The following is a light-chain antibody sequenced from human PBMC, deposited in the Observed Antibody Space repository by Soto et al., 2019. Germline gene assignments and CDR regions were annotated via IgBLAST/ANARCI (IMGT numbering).Light chain of an antibody. V-gene: IGKV1-9*01. CDR2: AAS. Sequence: IQMTQSPSSLSASEGDRVAISCRASQYIRSTLAWYQQKPGEAPRLLIFAASTFQSGVPSRFSGSGSGTEYTLTISSLQPEDFATYHCQQLNSCPIATFGGGTKVDNK. J-gene: IGKJ4*02. CDR3: QQLNSCPIAT. CDR1: QYIRST.